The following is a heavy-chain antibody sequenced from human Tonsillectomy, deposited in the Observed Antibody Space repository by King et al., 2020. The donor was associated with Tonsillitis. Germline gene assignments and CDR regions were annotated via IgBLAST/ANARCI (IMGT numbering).Heavy chain of an antibody. CDR3: VKARGYGSGSDFTLGS. D-gene: IGHD3-10*01. CDR1: GFTFSTYN. V-gene: IGHV3-30*18. Sequence: QLVQSGGGVVQPGRSLVVSCAASGFTFSTYNMHWVRQAPGKGLEWVAVISDDESRKYYADPVKGRFTISRDNPKNTLYLQMNSLGDEDTAVYYCVKARGYGSGSDFTLGSWGQGTLVIVSS. J-gene: IGHJ4*02. CDR2: ISDDESRK.